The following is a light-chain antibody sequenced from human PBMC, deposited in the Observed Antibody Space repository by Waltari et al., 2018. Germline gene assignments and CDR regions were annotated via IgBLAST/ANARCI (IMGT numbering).Light chain of an antibody. CDR2: SNA. J-gene: IGLJ2*01. CDR1: NSNIRSKP. Sequence: QTLLTQPPSVSGTPGQTVSISCSGGNSNIRSKPVTWYQRLPGAAPKLLIFSNAQRPSGVPDRFSGSKSGNSASLTISGLRSEDEADYYCASWGDSLNGMVFGGGTKLTVL. V-gene: IGLV1-44*01. CDR3: ASWGDSLNGMV.